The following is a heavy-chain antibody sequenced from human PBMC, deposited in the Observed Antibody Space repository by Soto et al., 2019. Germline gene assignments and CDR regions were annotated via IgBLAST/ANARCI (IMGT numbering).Heavy chain of an antibody. CDR3: ARDFSGLQFDY. CDR1: GGSISSGGYY. J-gene: IGHJ4*02. D-gene: IGHD1-1*01. Sequence: SETLSLTCTVSGGSISSGGYYWSWIRQPPGKGLEWIGYIYYSGSTYYNPSLKSRVTISVDTSKNQFSLKLSSVTAADTAVYYCARDFSGLQFDYWGQGTLVTVSS. V-gene: IGHV4-30-4*01. CDR2: IYYSGST.